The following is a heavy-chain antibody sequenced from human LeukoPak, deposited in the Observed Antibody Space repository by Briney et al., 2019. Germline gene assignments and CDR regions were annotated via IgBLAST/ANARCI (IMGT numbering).Heavy chain of an antibody. CDR1: GFTFSSYG. D-gene: IGHD3-10*01. J-gene: IGHJ4*02. V-gene: IGHV3-7*04. Sequence: GGSLRLSCAASGFTFSSYGMSWVRQAPGKGLEWVARIKPDGTEKFYVDSVKGRFTISRDNANNSLCLQMNSLRAEDTAVYYCARIRMYGSGYFDYWGQGTLVTVSS. CDR2: IKPDGTEK. CDR3: ARIRMYGSGYFDY.